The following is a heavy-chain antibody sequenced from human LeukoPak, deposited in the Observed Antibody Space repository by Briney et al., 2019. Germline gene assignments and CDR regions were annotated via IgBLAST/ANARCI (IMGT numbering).Heavy chain of an antibody. CDR3: AKDGKLVGTVTTSTFDY. Sequence: PGGSLRLSCAASGFTFRSHGMHWVRQAPGKGLEWVAVISYDGSNKYYADSVKGRFTISRDNSKNTLYLQMNSLRAEDTAVYFCAKDGKLVGTVTTSTFDYWGQGTLVTISS. CDR1: GFTFRSHG. V-gene: IGHV3-30*18. CDR2: ISYDGSNK. D-gene: IGHD4-17*01. J-gene: IGHJ4*02.